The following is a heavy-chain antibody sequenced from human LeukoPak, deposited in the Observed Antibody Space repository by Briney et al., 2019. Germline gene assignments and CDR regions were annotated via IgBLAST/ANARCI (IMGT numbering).Heavy chain of an antibody. CDR3: AREPGYSSSWWGYNWFDP. CDR2: IYPGDSDT. D-gene: IGHD6-13*01. Sequence: PGESLKISCKGSGYSFTSYWIGWVRQVPGKGLEWMGIIYPGDSDTRYSPSFQGQVTISADKSISTAYLQWSSLKASDTAMYYCAREPGYSSSWWGYNWFDPWGQGTLVTVSS. CDR1: GYSFTSYW. V-gene: IGHV5-51*01. J-gene: IGHJ5*02.